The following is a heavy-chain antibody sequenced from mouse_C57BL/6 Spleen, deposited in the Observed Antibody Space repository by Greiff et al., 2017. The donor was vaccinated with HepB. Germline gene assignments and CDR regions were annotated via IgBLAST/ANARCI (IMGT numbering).Heavy chain of an antibody. Sequence: QVQLQQPGAELVKPGASVKLSCKASGYTFTSYWMHWVKQRPGQGLEWIGMIHPNSGSTNYNEKFKGKATLTVDTSSSTAYMELHSLTSEDSAVYFCAREATAVAGGFAYWGQGTLVTVSA. D-gene: IGHD1-1*01. CDR3: AREATAVAGGFAY. CDR2: IHPNSGST. CDR1: GYTFTSYW. J-gene: IGHJ3*01. V-gene: IGHV1-64*01.